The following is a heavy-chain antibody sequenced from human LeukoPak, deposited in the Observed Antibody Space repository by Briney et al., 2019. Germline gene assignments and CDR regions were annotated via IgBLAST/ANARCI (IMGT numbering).Heavy chain of an antibody. CDR1: GFTFSSYA. D-gene: IGHD6-6*01. V-gene: IGHV3-21*01. CDR2: ISSSSSYI. Sequence: GGSLRPSCAASGFTFSSYAMNWVRQAPGKGLEWVSSISSSSSYIYYADSVKGRFTISRDNAKNSLYLQMNSLRAKDTAVYYCARVGIAARYFDYWGQGTLVTVSS. CDR3: ARVGIAARYFDY. J-gene: IGHJ4*02.